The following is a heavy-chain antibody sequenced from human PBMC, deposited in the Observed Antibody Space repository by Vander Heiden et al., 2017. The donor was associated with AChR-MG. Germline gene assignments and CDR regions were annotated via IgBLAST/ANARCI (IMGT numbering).Heavy chain of an antibody. Sequence: EVQLVESGGGLVQPGGSLRLSCAASGFTFTNYWMSWVRQAPGKGLEWVANVKEDGSDKNYVDSVKGRFTVSRDNAKNSLYLKMNSLRVEDTAVYYCARAGGRLDYWGQGTLVTVSS. V-gene: IGHV3-7*03. CDR1: GFTFTNYW. CDR2: VKEDGSDK. CDR3: ARAGGRLDY. D-gene: IGHD3-10*01. J-gene: IGHJ4*02.